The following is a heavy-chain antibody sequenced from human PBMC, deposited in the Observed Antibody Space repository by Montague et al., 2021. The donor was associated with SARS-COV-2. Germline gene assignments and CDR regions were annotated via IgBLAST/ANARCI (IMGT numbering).Heavy chain of an antibody. CDR3: ARGRAVTTFYYYYYGMDV. CDR2: IKQDGSEK. J-gene: IGHJ6*02. Sequence: SLRLSCAASGFTFSSYWMSWVRQAPGKGLEWVANIKQDGSEKYYVDSVKGRVTISVDTSKNQFSLKLSSVTAADTAVYYCARGRAVTTFYYYYYGMDVWGQGTTVTVSS. V-gene: IGHV3-7*03. D-gene: IGHD4-17*01. CDR1: GFTFSSYW.